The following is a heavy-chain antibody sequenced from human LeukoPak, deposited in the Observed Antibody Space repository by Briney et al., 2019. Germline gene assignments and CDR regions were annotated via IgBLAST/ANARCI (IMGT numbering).Heavy chain of an antibody. Sequence: PSETLSLTCTVSGGSIHGYYWTWVRQPPGKGLEWIGFIYYSGSTQYNPSLKSRATILVDTSNNQFFLMLSSVTAADTAVYYCARHLRPGVAGFDYWGQGALVTVSS. V-gene: IGHV4-59*08. CDR3: ARHLRPGVAGFDY. CDR2: IYYSGST. D-gene: IGHD6-19*01. J-gene: IGHJ4*02. CDR1: GGSIHGYY.